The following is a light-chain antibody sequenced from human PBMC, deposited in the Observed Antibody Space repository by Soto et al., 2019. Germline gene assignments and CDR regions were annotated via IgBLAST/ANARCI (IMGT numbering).Light chain of an antibody. CDR1: QSVLHSSNNKNY. CDR2: WAS. Sequence: DIVMTQSPDSLAVSLGERATINCKSSQSVLHSSNNKNYLVWYQRKPGQPPKLLIYWASTRESGVPDRFSGSGSGTDFTLTISSLQAEDVAVYYCQHYYSTPPAFGQGTKLEIK. V-gene: IGKV4-1*01. J-gene: IGKJ2*01. CDR3: QHYYSTPPA.